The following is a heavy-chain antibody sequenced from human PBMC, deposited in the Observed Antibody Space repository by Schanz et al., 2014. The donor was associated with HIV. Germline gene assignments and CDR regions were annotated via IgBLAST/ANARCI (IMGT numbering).Heavy chain of an antibody. V-gene: IGHV1-46*01. CDR2: ITPSGGRA. CDR3: ARDLGGDFWSTQGGFDP. CDR1: GYTFTGYY. D-gene: IGHD3-3*01. J-gene: IGHJ5*02. Sequence: QVHLVQSGAEVTKPGASVKVSCKASGYTFTGYYVHWVRQAPGQGLEWMGIITPSGGRASYAEKFQGRLTMTRDTSTSTVYMELNSLRSDDTAVYYCARDLGGDFWSTQGGFDPWGQGTLVTVSS.